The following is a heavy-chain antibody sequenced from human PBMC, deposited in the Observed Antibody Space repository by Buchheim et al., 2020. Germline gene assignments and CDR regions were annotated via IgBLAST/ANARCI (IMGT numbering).Heavy chain of an antibody. Sequence: QVQLVESGGGLVKPGGSPRLSCAASGFTFSDYYMSWIRQSPGQGLEWVSYISSTGSTISYADSGKGRFTISRDNAKTSLYLKMNSLRAADTAVYFSARAGSYYYGMDVWGQGTT. CDR3: ARAGSYYYGMDV. CDR1: GFTFSDYY. CDR2: ISSTGSTI. J-gene: IGHJ6*02. D-gene: IGHD2-15*01. V-gene: IGHV3-11*01.